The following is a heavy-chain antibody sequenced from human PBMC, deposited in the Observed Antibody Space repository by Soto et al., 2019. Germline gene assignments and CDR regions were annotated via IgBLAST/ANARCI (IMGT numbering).Heavy chain of an antibody. CDR3: AKDSVEFTTSPTFDH. D-gene: IGHD1-26*01. V-gene: IGHV3-30*18. Sequence: HPWGSLRLSCEASGFTFSDYGIHWVRQAPCKGLDWVAVISYDGSQKYYADSVKGRFTISRDNSKNSLYLQMNSLRDEDTAVYYCAKDSVEFTTSPTFDHWGQGALVTVSS. J-gene: IGHJ4*02. CDR1: GFTFSDYG. CDR2: ISYDGSQK.